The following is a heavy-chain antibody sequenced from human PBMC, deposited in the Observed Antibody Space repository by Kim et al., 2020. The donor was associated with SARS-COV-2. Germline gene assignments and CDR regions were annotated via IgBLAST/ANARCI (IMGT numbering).Heavy chain of an antibody. CDR3: AREWFGELLSGSYYYYGMDV. Sequence: ASVKVSCKASGYTFTSYYMHWVRQAPGQGLEWMGIINPSGGSTSYAQKFQGRVTMTRDTSTSTVYMELSSLRSEDTAVYYCAREWFGELLSGSYYYYGMDVWGQGTTDTVSS. V-gene: IGHV1-46*01. D-gene: IGHD3-10*01. J-gene: IGHJ6*02. CDR2: INPSGGST. CDR1: GYTFTSYY.